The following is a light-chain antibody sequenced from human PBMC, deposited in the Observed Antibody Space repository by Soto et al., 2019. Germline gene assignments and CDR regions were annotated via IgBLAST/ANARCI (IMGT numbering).Light chain of an antibody. CDR2: KAS. Sequence: DIQMTQSPSSLSASVGDRVTLTCRASQSIRFYLNWYQQKPGKAPKLLIYKASTLKSGVPSRFSGSGSGTEFTLTISSLQPDDFATYYCQHYNSYSEAFGQGTKVDIK. J-gene: IGKJ1*01. CDR1: QSIRFY. V-gene: IGKV1-5*03. CDR3: QHYNSYSEA.